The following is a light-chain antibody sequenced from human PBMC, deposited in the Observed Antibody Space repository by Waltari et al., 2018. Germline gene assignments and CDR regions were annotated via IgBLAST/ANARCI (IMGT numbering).Light chain of an antibody. CDR2: KSS. J-gene: IGKJ2*01. CDR1: QNIVVY. CDR3: QQYYSYLYT. V-gene: IGKV1-5*03. Sequence: DIQMTHSPSTLSASVGDRVTITCRPSQNIVVYLACYQQKPGRAPTLLIYKSSTLQSGVPSRFSGSGSETEFTLTISSLHPDDFATYYCQQYYSYLYTFGQGTKLEIK.